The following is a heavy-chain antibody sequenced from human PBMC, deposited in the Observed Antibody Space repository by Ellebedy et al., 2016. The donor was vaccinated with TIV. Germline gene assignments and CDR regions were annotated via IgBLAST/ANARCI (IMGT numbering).Heavy chain of an antibody. J-gene: IGHJ4*02. Sequence: PGGSLRLSCAASGFTFSSYAMSWVRQAPGKGLEWVSTITGSGSRTDYADSVKGRFTFSRDNSKNTLYLHMNSLRAEDTAVYNCAKGTQWLGRSCFDYWGQGTLVTVSS. CDR3: AKGTQWLGRSCFDY. CDR1: GFTFSSYA. CDR2: ITGSGSRT. D-gene: IGHD6-19*01. V-gene: IGHV3-23*01.